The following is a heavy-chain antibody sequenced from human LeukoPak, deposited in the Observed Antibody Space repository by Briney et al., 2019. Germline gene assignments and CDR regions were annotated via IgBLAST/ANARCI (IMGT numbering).Heavy chain of an antibody. J-gene: IGHJ4*02. V-gene: IGHV4-39*01. CDR2: VYYSGST. CDR3: ARHFWSGADYFDY. D-gene: IGHD3-3*01. CDR1: GGSHSSGSYY. Sequence: SETLSLTCTVSGGSHSSGSYYWGWIRQSPGKGLEWIGSVYYSGSTYYNPSLKSRATISVDTSKNQFSLKLSSVTAADSAMYYCARHFWSGADYFDYWGQGTLVTVSS.